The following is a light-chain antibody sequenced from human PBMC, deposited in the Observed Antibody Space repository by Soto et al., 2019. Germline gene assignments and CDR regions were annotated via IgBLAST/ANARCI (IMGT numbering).Light chain of an antibody. CDR1: SSDVGAYDY. CDR3: SSKTTSGTRV. V-gene: IGLV2-14*03. CDR2: DVT. Sequence: LTQPASVSGSPGQSITISCTGTSSDVGAYDYVSWYQQHPGKAPKLIIYDVTNRPSGVSNRFSASKSGNTASLTISGLQAEDEADYYCSSKTTSGTRVFGTGTKVTVL. J-gene: IGLJ1*01.